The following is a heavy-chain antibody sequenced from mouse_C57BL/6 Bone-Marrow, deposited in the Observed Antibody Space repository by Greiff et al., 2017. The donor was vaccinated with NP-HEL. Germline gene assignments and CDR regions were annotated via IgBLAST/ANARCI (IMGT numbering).Heavy chain of an antibody. CDR1: GYTFTSYW. CDR3: ARSGYYDYLFAY. V-gene: IGHV1-64*01. J-gene: IGHJ3*01. CDR2: IHPNSGST. D-gene: IGHD2-4*01. Sequence: QVQLKQPGAELVKPGASVKLSCKASGYTFTSYWMHWVKQRPGQGLEWIGMIHPNSGSTNYNEKFKSKATLTVDKSSSTAYMQLSSLTSEDSAVYYCARSGYYDYLFAYWGQGTLVTVSA.